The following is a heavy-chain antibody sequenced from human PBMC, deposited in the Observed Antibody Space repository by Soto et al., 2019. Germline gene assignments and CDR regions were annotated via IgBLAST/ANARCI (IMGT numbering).Heavy chain of an antibody. CDR1: GFTFSSYA. V-gene: IGHV3-23*01. D-gene: IGHD2-15*01. Sequence: GGSLRLSCAASGFTFSSYAMSWVRQAPGKGLEWVSTISGGGVSTHYADTVKGRFTISRDNSKNTLYLQMNSLRAEDTAVHYCAKTYCSGGSCYYGAIDIWGQGTMVTVSS. CDR2: ISGGGVST. CDR3: AKTYCSGGSCYYGAIDI. J-gene: IGHJ3*02.